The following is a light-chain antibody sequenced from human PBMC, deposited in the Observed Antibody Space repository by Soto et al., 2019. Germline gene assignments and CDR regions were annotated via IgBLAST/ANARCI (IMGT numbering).Light chain of an antibody. CDR3: QQRSNWLFT. CDR1: QSVSSY. Sequence: EIVLTQSPATLSLSPGERATLSCRASQSVSSYLGWYQQKPGQAPRLLIYDASNRATGIPARFSGSGSGTDFPLTISSLEPEDFAVYYCQQRSNWLFTFGPGTKVDIK. CDR2: DAS. J-gene: IGKJ3*01. V-gene: IGKV3-11*01.